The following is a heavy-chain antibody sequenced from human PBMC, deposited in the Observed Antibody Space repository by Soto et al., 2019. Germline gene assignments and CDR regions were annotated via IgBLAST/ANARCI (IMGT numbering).Heavy chain of an antibody. CDR2: TRNKANSYTT. CDR1: GFTFSDHY. CDR3: ARGRPHDAFDI. V-gene: IGHV3-72*01. J-gene: IGHJ3*02. Sequence: GGSLRLSCAASGFTFSDHYMDWVRQAPGKGLEWVGRTRNKANSYTTEYAASGKGRFTIPRDDSKNSLYLQMNSLKTEDTAVYYCARGRPHDAFDIWGPGTMVTVSS.